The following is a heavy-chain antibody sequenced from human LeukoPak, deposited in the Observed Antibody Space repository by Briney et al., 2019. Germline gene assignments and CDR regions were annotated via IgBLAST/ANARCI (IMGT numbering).Heavy chain of an antibody. D-gene: IGHD2-2*01. CDR2: IRYDGSNK. J-gene: IGHJ4*02. CDR3: AKDPDCSSTSCRHERAVVY. Sequence: GGSLRLSCAASGFTFSSYGMHWVRQAPGKGLEWVAFIRYDGSNKYYADSVKGRFTISRGNSKNTLYLQMNSLRAEDTAVYYCAKDPDCSSTSCRHERAVVYWGQGTLVTVSS. V-gene: IGHV3-30*02. CDR1: GFTFSSYG.